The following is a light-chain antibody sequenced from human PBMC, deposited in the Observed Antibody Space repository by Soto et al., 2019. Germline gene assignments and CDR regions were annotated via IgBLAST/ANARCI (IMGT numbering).Light chain of an antibody. CDR3: SSYAGSNILV. J-gene: IGLJ2*01. CDR2: EVN. Sequence: QSALTQPPSASGSPGQSITISCTGTSSDVGGYNYVSWYQQHPGSAPILIIHEVNKRPSGVPDRFSGSKSGNTASLTVTGFQAEDEADYYCSSYAGSNILVFGEGTKLTVL. CDR1: SSDVGGYNY. V-gene: IGLV2-8*01.